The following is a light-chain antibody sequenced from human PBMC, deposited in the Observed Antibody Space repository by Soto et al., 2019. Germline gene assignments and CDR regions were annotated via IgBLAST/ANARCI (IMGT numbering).Light chain of an antibody. CDR2: EVS. CDR3: CSFAGSSTYV. CDR1: SSGVGSYNH. Sequence: QSALTQPASVSGSPGQSINISCTGTSSGVGSYNHVSWYQQHPGKAPKPIIYEVSKWPSGVSNRFSGSKSGNTASLTISGLQEEDEGDYHCCSFAGSSTYVFGTGTKVTVL. V-gene: IGLV2-23*02. J-gene: IGLJ1*01.